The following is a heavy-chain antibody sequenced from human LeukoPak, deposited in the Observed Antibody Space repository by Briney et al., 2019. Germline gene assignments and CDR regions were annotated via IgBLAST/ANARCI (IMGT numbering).Heavy chain of an antibody. CDR2: ISSSSSYI. J-gene: IGHJ3*02. D-gene: IGHD6-13*01. Sequence: GGSLRLSCAASGFTFSSYSMNWVRQAPGKGLEWVSSISSSSSYIYYADSVKGRFTISRDNAKNSLYLQMNSLRAEDTAVYYCARDEGSWRPFDIWGQGTMVTVSS. CDR1: GFTFSSYS. CDR3: ARDEGSWRPFDI. V-gene: IGHV3-21*01.